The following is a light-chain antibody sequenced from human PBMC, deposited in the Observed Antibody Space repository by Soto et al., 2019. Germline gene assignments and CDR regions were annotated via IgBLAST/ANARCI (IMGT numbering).Light chain of an antibody. CDR3: AAWDDSLSGVV. Sequence: QSVLTQPPSASGTPGQRVTISCSGSSSSIGSNYVYWYQQLPGTAPKLLIYRNNQRPSGVPDRFSGSKSGASASLAISGLRSEDEADYYCAAWDDSLSGVVFGGGTKPPS. CDR2: RNN. V-gene: IGLV1-47*01. J-gene: IGLJ2*01. CDR1: SSSIGSNY.